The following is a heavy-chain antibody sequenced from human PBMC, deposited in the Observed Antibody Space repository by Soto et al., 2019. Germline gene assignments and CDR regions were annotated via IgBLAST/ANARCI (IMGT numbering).Heavy chain of an antibody. J-gene: IGHJ4*02. CDR2: ISGSGGST. CDR3: AKEGCTNGVCYGSHFDY. CDR1: GFTFSSYA. V-gene: IGHV3-23*01. Sequence: EVQLLESGGGLVQPGGSLRLSCAASGFTFSSYAMSWVRQAPGKGLEWVSAISGSGGSTYYADSVKGRFTISRDNSKNTLYLQMNSLRAEDTAVYYCAKEGCTNGVCYGSHFDYWGQGTLVTVSS. D-gene: IGHD2-8*01.